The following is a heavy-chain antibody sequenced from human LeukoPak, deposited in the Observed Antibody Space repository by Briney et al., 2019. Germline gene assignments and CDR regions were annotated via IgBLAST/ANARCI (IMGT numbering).Heavy chain of an antibody. D-gene: IGHD2/OR15-2a*01. J-gene: IGHJ4*02. V-gene: IGHV4-34*01. Sequence: SETLSLTCAVYGGSFSGYYWSWIRQPPGKGLEWIGEINHSGSANYNSSLKSRVTISVDTSKNQFSLKLSSVTAADTAVYYCARLKGDYLILDYWGQGTLVTVSS. CDR1: GGSFSGYY. CDR3: ARLKGDYLILDY. CDR2: INHSGSA.